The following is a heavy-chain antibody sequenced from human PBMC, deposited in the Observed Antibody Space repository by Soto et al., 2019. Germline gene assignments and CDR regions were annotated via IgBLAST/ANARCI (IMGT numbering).Heavy chain of an antibody. J-gene: IGHJ4*02. Sequence: SETLSLTCTVSGGSISSSSYYWGWIRQPPGKGLEWIGSIYYSGSTYYNPSLKSRVTISVDTSKNQFSLKLSSVTAADTAVYYCARGNVLRYFDWLSPIDYWGQGTLVTVS. CDR2: IYYSGST. CDR1: GGSISSSSYY. CDR3: ARGNVLRYFDWLSPIDY. V-gene: IGHV4-39*01. D-gene: IGHD3-9*01.